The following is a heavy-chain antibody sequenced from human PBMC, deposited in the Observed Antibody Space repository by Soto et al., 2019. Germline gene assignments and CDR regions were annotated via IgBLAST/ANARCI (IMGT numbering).Heavy chain of an antibody. J-gene: IGHJ6*01. V-gene: IGHV4-34*01. CDR1: GGSFNGYY. D-gene: IGHD2-2*02. CDR3: ARHHTDIVVVPAAIEGGYYYYGMDV. Sequence: SDTLSLTCAVYGGSFNGYYWSWIRKPPGKGLEWIGEINHSGSTNYNPSLKSRVTISVDTSKNQFSLKLSSVTAADTAVYYCARHHTDIVVVPAAIEGGYYYYGMDVWGQGTTVTGSS. CDR2: INHSGST.